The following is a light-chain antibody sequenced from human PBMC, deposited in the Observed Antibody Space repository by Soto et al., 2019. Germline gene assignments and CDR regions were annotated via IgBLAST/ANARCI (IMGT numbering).Light chain of an antibody. V-gene: IGLV1-40*01. CDR2: GNS. Sequence: QSVLTQPPSVSGAPGQRVTISCTGSSSNIGAGYDVHWYQQLPGTAPKLLIYGNSNRPSGVPDRFSGSKSGTSASLAITGLQAEDEADYYCQSYDSSLSAVHVFVTGTKVTVL. CDR1: SSNIGAGYD. CDR3: QSYDSSLSAVHV. J-gene: IGLJ1*01.